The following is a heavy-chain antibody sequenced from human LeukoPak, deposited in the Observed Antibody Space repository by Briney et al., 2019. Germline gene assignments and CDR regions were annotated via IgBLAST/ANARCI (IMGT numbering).Heavy chain of an antibody. J-gene: IGHJ3*02. D-gene: IGHD6-19*01. V-gene: IGHV3-23*01. CDR1: GFTFSSSA. CDR3: AKDSSAVAGPEGSYDI. CDR2: ISGSGGRT. Sequence: PGRSLRLSCAASGFTFSSSALSWVRQAPGKGLEWVSAISGSGGRTYYADSVKGRFTISRDNSRNSLFLQMNSPKDEDTAVYYCAKDSSAVAGPEGSYDIWGQGTMVTVSS.